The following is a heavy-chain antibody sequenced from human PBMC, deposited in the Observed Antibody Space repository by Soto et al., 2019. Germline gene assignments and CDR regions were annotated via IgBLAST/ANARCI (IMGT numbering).Heavy chain of an antibody. CDR1: GLTFSNAW. J-gene: IGHJ3*02. D-gene: IGHD2-8*01. CDR3: TTDAEWGI. Sequence: GGSLRLSCAASGLTFSNAWLNWVRQAPGKGLEWVGRIKRITDGGTTEYAASVRGRFSISRDDSKNTLYLQMNSLKIEDTGVYYCTTDAEWGIWGQGTMVTVSS. CDR2: IKRITDGGTT. V-gene: IGHV3-15*07.